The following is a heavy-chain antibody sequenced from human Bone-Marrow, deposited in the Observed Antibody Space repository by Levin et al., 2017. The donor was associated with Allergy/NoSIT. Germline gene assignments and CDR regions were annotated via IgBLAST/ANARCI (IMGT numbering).Heavy chain of an antibody. Sequence: PGGSLRLSCAASGFTFSSYAMSWVRQAPGKGLEWVSAISGSGGSTYYADSVKGRFTISRDNSKNTLYLQMNSLRAEDTAVYYCAKVAHYYGSGSPLPPDYYYYYMDVWGKGTTVTVSS. CDR2: ISGSGGST. V-gene: IGHV3-23*01. J-gene: IGHJ6*03. CDR1: GFTFSSYA. D-gene: IGHD3-10*01. CDR3: AKVAHYYGSGSPLPPDYYYYYMDV.